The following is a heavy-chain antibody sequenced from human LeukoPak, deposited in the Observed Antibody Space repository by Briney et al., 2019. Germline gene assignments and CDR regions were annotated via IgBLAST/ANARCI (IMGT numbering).Heavy chain of an antibody. J-gene: IGHJ4*02. Sequence: GGSLRLSCAASGFTFSSYGMHWVRQAPGKGLEWVALIRYDGSNSYYADSVKGRFTISRDNSRNTLYLQMNSLRAEDTAVYYCARLVVATTGGDYWGQGTLVTVSS. CDR2: IRYDGSNS. V-gene: IGHV3-30*02. D-gene: IGHD5-12*01. CDR1: GFTFSSYG. CDR3: ARLVVATTGGDY.